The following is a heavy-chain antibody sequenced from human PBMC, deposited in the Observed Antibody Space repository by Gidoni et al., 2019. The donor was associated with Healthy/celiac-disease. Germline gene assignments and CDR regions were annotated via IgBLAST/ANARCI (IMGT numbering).Heavy chain of an antibody. Sequence: QVQLQESGPGLVKPSETLSLTCTVSGGSISSYYWSWIRQPAGKGLEWIGRIYTSGSTNYNPSLKSRVTMSVDTSKNQFSLKLSSVTAADTAVYYCARDSRDDSSGYYRNWFDPWGQGTLVTVSS. D-gene: IGHD3-22*01. J-gene: IGHJ5*02. CDR3: ARDSRDDSSGYYRNWFDP. V-gene: IGHV4-4*07. CDR2: IYTSGST. CDR1: GGSISSYY.